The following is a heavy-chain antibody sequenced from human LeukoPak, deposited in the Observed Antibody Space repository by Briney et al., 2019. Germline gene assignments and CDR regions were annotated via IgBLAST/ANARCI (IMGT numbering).Heavy chain of an antibody. CDR3: ARELSWYSSGWYHGPAWFDP. D-gene: IGHD6-19*01. CDR1: GFTFSSYW. Sequence: PGGSLLLSCAASGFTFSSYWMSGVRRAPGKGLEWVANIKQDGREKYYVDSVKGRFTISRDNAKNSLYLQMNSLRAEDTAVYYCARELSWYSSGWYHGPAWFDPWGQGTLVTVSS. CDR2: IKQDGREK. J-gene: IGHJ5*02. V-gene: IGHV3-7*01.